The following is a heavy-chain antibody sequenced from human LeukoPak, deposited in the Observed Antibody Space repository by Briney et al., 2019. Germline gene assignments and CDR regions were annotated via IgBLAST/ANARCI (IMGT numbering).Heavy chain of an antibody. J-gene: IGHJ4*02. CDR2: FYHSGST. V-gene: IGHV4-30-4*07. Sequence: SQTLSLTCVVSGGSISSSGYSWSWLRQPPGKGLEWIAYFYHSGSTYYNPSLKSRVSISVDTSKNQFSLNVTSVTAADTAMYYWARLIPLARFDYLGQGALVTVSS. CDR1: GGSISSSGYS. D-gene: IGHD1-1*01. CDR3: ARLIPLARFDY.